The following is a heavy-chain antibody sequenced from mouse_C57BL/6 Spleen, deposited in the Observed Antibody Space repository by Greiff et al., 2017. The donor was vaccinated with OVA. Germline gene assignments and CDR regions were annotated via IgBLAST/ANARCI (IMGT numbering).Heavy chain of an antibody. CDR1: GFTFTDYY. V-gene: IGHV7-3*01. D-gene: IGHD1-1*01. J-gene: IGHJ2*01. Sequence: EVHLVESGGGLVQPGGSVSLSCAASGFTFTDYYMSWVRQPPGKGLEWLGFIRNKGNGYTTEYSVSVKGRFTISRDNSQNILYLQMNSLKAEDSATYYCARLDYYQYYFDYWGQGTTLTVSS. CDR3: ARLDYYQYYFDY. CDR2: IRNKGNGYTT.